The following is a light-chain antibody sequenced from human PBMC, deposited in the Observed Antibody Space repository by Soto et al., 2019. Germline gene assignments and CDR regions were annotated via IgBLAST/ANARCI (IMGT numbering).Light chain of an antibody. CDR2: DAS. Sequence: DIQMTQSPSSLSASVGDRVTITCQASQDIDNYLNWYQQKPGKAPKLLINDASNLETGVPSRFSGSGSGTDFTVTISSLQPEDIATYYCQQYDNLPTFGQGTKLEIK. V-gene: IGKV1-33*01. J-gene: IGKJ2*01. CDR3: QQYDNLPT. CDR1: QDIDNY.